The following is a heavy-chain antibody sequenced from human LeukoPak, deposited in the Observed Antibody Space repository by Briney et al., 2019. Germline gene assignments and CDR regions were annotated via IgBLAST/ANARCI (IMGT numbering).Heavy chain of an antibody. D-gene: IGHD5-18*01. CDR2: IYYSGST. V-gene: IGHV4-59*01. CDR1: GGSISSYY. J-gene: IGHJ6*03. Sequence: PSETLSLTCTVSGGSISSYYWSWIRQPPGKGLEWIGYIYYSGSTNYNPSLKSRVTISVDTSKNQFSLKLSSVTAADTAVYYCARVIGCSYGSYYYYYMDVWGKGTTVTVSS. CDR3: ARVIGCSYGSYYYYYMDV.